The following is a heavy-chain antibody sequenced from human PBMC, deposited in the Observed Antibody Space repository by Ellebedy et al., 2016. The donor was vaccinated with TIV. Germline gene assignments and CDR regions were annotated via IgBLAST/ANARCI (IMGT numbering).Heavy chain of an antibody. CDR1: GFTFSNYA. V-gene: IGHV3-23*01. CDR2: ISGGGGGT. D-gene: IGHD1-26*01. J-gene: IGHJ5*02. CDR3: AKLRGVLSWFDP. Sequence: GESLKISXAASGFTFSNYAMSWVRQAPGKGLEWLSGISGGGGGTYYANSVRGRFTISRDNSKNTLYLQMNSLRVEDTAVYFCAKLRGVLSWFDPWGQGTLVTVSS.